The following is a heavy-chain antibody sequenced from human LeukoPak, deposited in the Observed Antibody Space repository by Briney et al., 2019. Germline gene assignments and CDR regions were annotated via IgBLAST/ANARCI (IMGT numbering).Heavy chain of an antibody. J-gene: IGHJ4*02. D-gene: IGHD5-18*01. CDR2: IYHSGST. V-gene: IGHV4-30-2*01. CDR3: ARAVDTAMVN. Sequence: PPQTLSLTCAVSGGSINSGAYSWSWIRQPPGKGLEWIGYIYHSGSTYYNPSLKSRVTISVDRSKNQFSLKLSSVTAADTAVYYCARAVDTAMVNWGQGTLVTVSS. CDR1: GGSINSGAYS.